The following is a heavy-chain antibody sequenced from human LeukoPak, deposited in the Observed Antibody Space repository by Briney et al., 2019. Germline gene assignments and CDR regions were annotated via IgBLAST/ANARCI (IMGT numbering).Heavy chain of an antibody. CDR3: ARRGYYDSRRLDI. J-gene: IGHJ3*02. CDR2: INHSGSS. V-gene: IGHV4-34*01. CDR1: AGSFSGYY. Sequence: SETLSLTCAVYAGSFSGYYWSWHRQPPGKELEGIGEINHSGSSNYNPSLQSRHSISVDTSKTQFSLKLSSVTAADTAVYYCARRGYYDSRRLDIWGQGTMVTVAS. D-gene: IGHD3-22*01.